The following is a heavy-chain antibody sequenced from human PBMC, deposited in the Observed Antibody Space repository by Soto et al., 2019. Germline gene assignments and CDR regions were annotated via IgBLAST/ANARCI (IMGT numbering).Heavy chain of an antibody. CDR2: ITPFSGGV. Sequence: QMQLVQSGAEVKKTGSSVTVSCKALGNTFSYRYLHWVRQAPGQALEWMGWITPFSGGVHYAQKFQERVTLTRDRSVNTGYMRMPSLRAEDTAIYFCASGGAGSGPFTWELPDLWGPGTLVTVSS. J-gene: IGHJ5*02. CDR1: GNTFSYRY. CDR3: ASGGAGSGPFTWELPDL. V-gene: IGHV1-45*02. D-gene: IGHD1-26*01.